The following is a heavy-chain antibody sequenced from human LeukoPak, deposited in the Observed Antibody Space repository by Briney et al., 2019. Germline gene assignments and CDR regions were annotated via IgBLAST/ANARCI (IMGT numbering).Heavy chain of an antibody. CDR2: INPSGGST. D-gene: IGHD3-22*01. CDR3: AKSNSLYYYDSSGITPLDVDY. V-gene: IGHV1-46*01. J-gene: IGHJ4*02. CDR1: GYTFTSSY. Sequence: ASVKVSCKASGYTFTSSYMHLVRQARGPGPQWMGIINPSGGSTSYAQNFQGSVTMNRPSSTSTVYMELSSLRSEDTAVYYCAKSNSLYYYDSSGITPLDVDYWGQGTLVTVSS.